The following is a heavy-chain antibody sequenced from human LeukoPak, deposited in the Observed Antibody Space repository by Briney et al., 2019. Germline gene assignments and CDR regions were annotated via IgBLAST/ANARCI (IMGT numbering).Heavy chain of an antibody. CDR3: ARGEYDYAWGSYSPNAFAM. J-gene: IGHJ3*02. Sequence: SETLSLTCAVSGGSFSGYYWSWIRQPPGKGLEWIGEINHSGSTNYNPSLKSRVTISVDTSKNQFSLKLSSVTAADTALYYCARGEYDYAWGSYSPNAFAMWGQGTMVTVSS. CDR1: GGSFSGYY. CDR2: INHSGST. D-gene: IGHD3-16*01. V-gene: IGHV4-34*01.